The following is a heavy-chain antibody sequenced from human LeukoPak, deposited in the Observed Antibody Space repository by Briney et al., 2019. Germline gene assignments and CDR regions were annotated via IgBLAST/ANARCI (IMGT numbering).Heavy chain of an antibody. CDR1: GGSISSSSYY. CDR3: ARLSTPTLYQLVPYYYGMDV. V-gene: IGHV4-39*07. CDR2: IYYSGST. J-gene: IGHJ6*02. Sequence: SETLSLTCTVSGGSISSSSYYWGWIRQPPGKGLEWIGSIYYSGSTYYNPSLKSRFTISVDTSKNQFSLKLSSVTAADTAVYYCARLSTPTLYQLVPYYYGMDVWGQGTTVTVSS. D-gene: IGHD6-6*01.